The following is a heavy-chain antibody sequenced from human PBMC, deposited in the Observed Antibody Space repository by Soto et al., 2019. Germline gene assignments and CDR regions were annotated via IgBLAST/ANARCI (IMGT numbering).Heavy chain of an antibody. CDR2: IDYSGTT. V-gene: IGHV4-59*12. Sequence: QVQLQESGPGLVRTSETLSLTCTISGGSPSYYYWTWIRQPPGKGLEWIGNIDYSGTTNYNPSLKSRVTISVDTSINQFSLKLSSVTAADTAVYYCARDDRDDYIGNSGYWGQGTLVTVSS. J-gene: IGHJ4*02. CDR3: ARDDRDDYIGNSGY. D-gene: IGHD4-4*01. CDR1: GGSPSYYY.